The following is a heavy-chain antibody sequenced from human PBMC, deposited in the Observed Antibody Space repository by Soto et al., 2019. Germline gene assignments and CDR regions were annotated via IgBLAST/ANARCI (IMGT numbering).Heavy chain of an antibody. Sequence: EVQLVESGGGLVQPGRSLRLSCAASGFTFDDYAMHWVRQAPGKGLEWVSGIRWNSGSIGYADSVKGRFTISRDNAKNSLYLQMNSLRAEDTALYYCAKDGDYDSSGYYCGFYWYFDLWGRGTLVTVSS. J-gene: IGHJ2*01. CDR3: AKDGDYDSSGYYCGFYWYFDL. D-gene: IGHD3-22*01. CDR1: GFTFDDYA. CDR2: IRWNSGSI. V-gene: IGHV3-9*01.